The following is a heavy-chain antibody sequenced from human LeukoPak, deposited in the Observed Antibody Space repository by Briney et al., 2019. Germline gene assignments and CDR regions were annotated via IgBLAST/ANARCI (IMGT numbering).Heavy chain of an antibody. J-gene: IGHJ6*03. V-gene: IGHV3-21*01. D-gene: IGHD5-18*01. CDR1: GFTFSSYS. CDR2: ISSSSSYI. CDR3: ARDVDTANYYHYYYMDV. Sequence: GGSLRLSCAASGFTFSSYSMNWVRQAPGKGLEWVSSISSSSSYIYYADSVKGRFTISRDNAKNSLYLQMNSLRAEDTAVYYCARDVDTANYYHYYYMDVWGKGTTVTVSS.